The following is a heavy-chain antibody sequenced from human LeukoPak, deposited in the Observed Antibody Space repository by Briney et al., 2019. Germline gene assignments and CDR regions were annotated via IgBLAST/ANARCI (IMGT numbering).Heavy chain of an antibody. D-gene: IGHD1-20*01. CDR2: IYWDNDK. Sequence: SLTPRPLGVGCIRQPPGKALEWLAVIYWDNDKRYNPSLKTRLTVTTATSKNHLVLIMTNMDPVDTATYYCAHRRSGYDWNHGDFDYWGLGTLVTVSS. V-gene: IGHV2-5*02. CDR1: SLTPRPLG. J-gene: IGHJ4*02. CDR3: AHRRSGYDWNHGDFDY.